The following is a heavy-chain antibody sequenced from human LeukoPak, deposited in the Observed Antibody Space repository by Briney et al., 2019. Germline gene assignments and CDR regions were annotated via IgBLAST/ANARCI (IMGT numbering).Heavy chain of an antibody. CDR3: ARDRVGASTPPFDY. V-gene: IGHV4-61*01. J-gene: IGHJ4*02. D-gene: IGHD1-26*01. CDR2: IYYSGST. Sequence: PSETLSLTCTVSGGSVSSGSYYWSWIRQPPGKGLEWIVYIYYSGSTNYNPSLKSRVTISVDTSKNQFSLKLSSVTVADTAVYYCARDRVGASTPPFDYWGQGTLVTVSS. CDR1: GGSVSSGSYY.